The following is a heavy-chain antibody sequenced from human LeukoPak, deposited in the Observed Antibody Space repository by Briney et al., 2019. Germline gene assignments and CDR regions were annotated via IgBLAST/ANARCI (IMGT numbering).Heavy chain of an antibody. CDR1: GFSFSSYL. D-gene: IGHD3-9*01. V-gene: IGHV3-74*01. J-gene: IGHJ4*02. CDR2: ISSDGSST. Sequence: GGSLTLSCAASGFSFSSYLMDWVRQAPGKGLVWVSRISSDGSSTYYAYSVEGRFTFSRDNAKNTLYLQMNSLRAEDTAVYYCARVRSGYYFDYWGQGTMVTVSS. CDR3: ARVRSGYYFDY.